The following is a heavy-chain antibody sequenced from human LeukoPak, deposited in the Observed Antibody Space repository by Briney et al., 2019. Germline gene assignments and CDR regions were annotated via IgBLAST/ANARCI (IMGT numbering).Heavy chain of an antibody. CDR2: ISGSGGST. CDR3: AKGLDSSGYYLSPFDY. V-gene: IGHV3-23*01. J-gene: IGHJ4*02. CDR1: GSTFSSYA. Sequence: GGSLRLSCAASGSTFSSYAMSWVRQAPGKGLEWVSAISGSGGSTYYADSVKGRFTISRDNSKNTLYLQMNSLRAEDTAVYYCAKGLDSSGYYLSPFDYWGQGTLVTVSS. D-gene: IGHD3-22*01.